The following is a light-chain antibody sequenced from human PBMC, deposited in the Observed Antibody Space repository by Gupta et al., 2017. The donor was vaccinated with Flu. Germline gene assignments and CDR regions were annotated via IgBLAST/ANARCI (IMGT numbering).Light chain of an antibody. CDR2: DAS. V-gene: IGKV1-33*01. Sequence: PSSLSASVGDRVTITFQATQDISTYLSWYQHKPGKAPKLLICDASTLQTGVPPSFSGSGSGTDFTFTISSLQPEDLGTYYCQQDGNLPLTFGGGTKVELK. CDR3: QQDGNLPLT. J-gene: IGKJ4*01. CDR1: QDISTY.